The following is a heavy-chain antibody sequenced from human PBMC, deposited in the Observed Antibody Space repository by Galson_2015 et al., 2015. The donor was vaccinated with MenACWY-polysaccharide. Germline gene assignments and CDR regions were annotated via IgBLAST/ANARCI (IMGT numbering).Heavy chain of an antibody. V-gene: IGHV3-74*01. J-gene: IGHJ4*02. Sequence: SLRLSCAASGFTFSNYWMHWVRHSPGTGVEWVSIIKYDGSITGCADSVKGRFTIARDNAKNTLYLQMDSLTAEDTAVYYCSRPLDSGTYALGYRGQGARVTDSS. D-gene: IGHD3-10*01. CDR1: GFTFSNYW. CDR2: IKYDGSIT. CDR3: SRPLDSGTYALGY.